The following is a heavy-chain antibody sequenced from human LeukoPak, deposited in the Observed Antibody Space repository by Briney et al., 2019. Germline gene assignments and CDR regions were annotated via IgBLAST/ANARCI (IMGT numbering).Heavy chain of an antibody. CDR1: GFTFSSYG. Sequence: GGSLRLSCTASGFTFSSYGMHWGRQAQGKGLEYVSGISSNGSSTYYANSVKDRFTVSRDNSKNTLYLQMGSLRAEDKAVYYCARERGGYCSSSTCSKAFDIWGQGTMVTVSS. CDR3: ARERGGYCSSSTCSKAFDI. CDR2: ISSNGSST. J-gene: IGHJ3*02. V-gene: IGHV3-64*01. D-gene: IGHD2-2*01.